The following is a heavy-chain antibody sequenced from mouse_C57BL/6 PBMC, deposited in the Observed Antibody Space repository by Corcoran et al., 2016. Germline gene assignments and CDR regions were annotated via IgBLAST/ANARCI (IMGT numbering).Heavy chain of an antibody. Sequence: EVQLQQSGPELVKPGASVKISCKASGYTFTDYYMHWVKQSHGKSLEWIGDINPNNGGTSYNQKFKGKATLTVDKSSSTAYMELRSLTSEDSAVYDCARSYYGSSDWYLDVGGTGTTVTVS. V-gene: IGHV1-26*01. CDR2: INPNNGGT. CDR1: GYTFTDYY. D-gene: IGHD1-1*01. J-gene: IGHJ1*03. CDR3: ARSYYGSSDWYLDV.